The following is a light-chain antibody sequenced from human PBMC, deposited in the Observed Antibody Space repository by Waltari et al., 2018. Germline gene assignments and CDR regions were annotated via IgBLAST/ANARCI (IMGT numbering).Light chain of an antibody. CDR1: SSNIGGNT. CDR3: ATWDDSLSGFYV. CDR2: GNN. V-gene: IGLV1-44*01. Sequence: SVLTQPPSASGTPGQRVTISCSGSSSNIGGNTVNWYQQLPGRAPKLLIYGNNQRPSGVPDRFSGSKSGTSASLVISGLQSEDEADYYCATWDDSLSGFYVFGAGTRVTVL. J-gene: IGLJ1*01.